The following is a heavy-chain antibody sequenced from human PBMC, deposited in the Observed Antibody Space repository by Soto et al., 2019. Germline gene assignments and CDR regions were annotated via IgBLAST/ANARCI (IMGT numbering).Heavy chain of an antibody. Sequence: GGSLRLSCAASGFTFSSYWMSWVRQAPGKGLEWVANIKQDGSEKYYVDSVKGRFTISRDNAKNSLYLQMNSLRAEDTAVYYCARVPQLDWLLYDYWGQGTLVTVSS. CDR2: IKQDGSEK. J-gene: IGHJ4*02. D-gene: IGHD3-9*01. V-gene: IGHV3-7*01. CDR1: GFTFSSYW. CDR3: ARVPQLDWLLYDY.